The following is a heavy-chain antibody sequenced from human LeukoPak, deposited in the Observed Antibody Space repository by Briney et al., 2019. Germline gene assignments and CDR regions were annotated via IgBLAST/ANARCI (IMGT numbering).Heavy chain of an antibody. Sequence: SETLSLTCAVSGASISSYSCWSWIRQPAEKGLEWIGRVFTSGRTDYNPSLKSRVTMSLDTSKNQFSLKLRSVTAADTAVYYCVGDDTGFDPWGQGTLVTVSS. J-gene: IGHJ5*02. CDR3: VGDDTGFDP. CDR2: VFTSGRT. V-gene: IGHV4-4*07. CDR1: GASISSYSC.